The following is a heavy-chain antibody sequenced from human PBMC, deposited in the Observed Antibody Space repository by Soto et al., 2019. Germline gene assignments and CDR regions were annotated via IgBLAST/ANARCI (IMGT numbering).Heavy chain of an antibody. Sequence: GGSLRLSCAASGFTFSSYAMSWVRQAPGKGLEWVSAISGSGGSTYYADSVKGRFTISRDNSKNTLYLQMNSLRAEDTAVYYCARPRVSGSYLGYYYYGMDVWGQGTTVTVSS. CDR3: ARPRVSGSYLGYYYYGMDV. CDR2: ISGSGGST. D-gene: IGHD3-10*01. V-gene: IGHV3-23*01. J-gene: IGHJ6*02. CDR1: GFTFSSYA.